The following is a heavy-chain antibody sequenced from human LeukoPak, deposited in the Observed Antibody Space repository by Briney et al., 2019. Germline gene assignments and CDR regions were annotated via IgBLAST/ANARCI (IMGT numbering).Heavy chain of an antibody. Sequence: ASVKVSCKAFGYTFTDYYMHWVRQAPGQGLEWMGRINPNSGGTNYAQKFQGRVTMTRDTSISTAYMELSRLSSDDTAVYYCASRGGSQPFDYWGQGALVTVSS. V-gene: IGHV1-2*06. D-gene: IGHD2-15*01. CDR1: GYTFTDYY. CDR3: ASRGGSQPFDY. J-gene: IGHJ4*02. CDR2: INPNSGGT.